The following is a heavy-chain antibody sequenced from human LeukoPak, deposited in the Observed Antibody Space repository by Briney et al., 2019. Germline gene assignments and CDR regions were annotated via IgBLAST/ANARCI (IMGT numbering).Heavy chain of an antibody. CDR1: GGTFSSYA. D-gene: IGHD3-10*01. J-gene: IGHJ6*02. V-gene: IGHV1-69*04. Sequence: GASVKVSCKASGGTFSSYAISWVRQAPGQGLEWMGRIIPILGIANYAQKFQGRVTITADKSTSTAYMELSSLRSEDTAVYYCARVTMVRGGFSCGMDVWGQGTTVTVSS. CDR3: ARVTMVRGGFSCGMDV. CDR2: IIPILGIA.